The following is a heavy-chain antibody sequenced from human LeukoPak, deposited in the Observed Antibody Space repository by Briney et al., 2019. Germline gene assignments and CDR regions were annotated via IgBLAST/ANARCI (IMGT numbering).Heavy chain of an antibody. J-gene: IGHJ4*02. CDR3: ARDILSSSSSEDY. V-gene: IGHV3-7*01. CDR1: GFTFSNYW. D-gene: IGHD6-6*01. Sequence: GGSLRLSCAASGFTFSNYWMSWVRQAPGKGLEWVANIKQDRSEKYYVDSVKGRFTISRDNAKNSLYLQMNSLRAEDTAVYYCARDILSSSSSEDYWGQGTLVTVSS. CDR2: IKQDRSEK.